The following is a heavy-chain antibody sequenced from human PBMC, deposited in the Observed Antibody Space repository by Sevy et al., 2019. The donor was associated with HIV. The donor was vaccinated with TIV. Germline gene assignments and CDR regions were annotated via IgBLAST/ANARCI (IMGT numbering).Heavy chain of an antibody. CDR3: ARESYDFWTGPIDYDYGMDV. CDR1: GYSFSDSGYY. D-gene: IGHD3-3*01. Sequence: ASVKVSCKASGYSFSDSGYYVHWVRQAPGQGLEWMGWMNPKSGATKYAQKFQGRVTMTRDTSVSTANMELTRLTSDDTAVYYCARESYDFWTGPIDYDYGMDVWGHGTTVTVSS. CDR2: MNPKSGAT. V-gene: IGHV1-2*02. J-gene: IGHJ6*02.